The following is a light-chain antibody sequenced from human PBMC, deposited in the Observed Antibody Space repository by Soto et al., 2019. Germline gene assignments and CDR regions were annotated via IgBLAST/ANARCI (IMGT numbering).Light chain of an antibody. V-gene: IGLV2-14*01. CDR1: SSDVGGYNY. Sequence: QSVLTQPASVSGSPGQSITISCTGTSSDVGGYNYVSWYQQHPGKALKLMIYEVSNRPSGVSNRFSGSKSGNTASLTISGLQAEDEADYYCSSYTSSSTLVFGGGTQLTVL. CDR3: SSYTSSSTLV. J-gene: IGLJ3*02. CDR2: EVS.